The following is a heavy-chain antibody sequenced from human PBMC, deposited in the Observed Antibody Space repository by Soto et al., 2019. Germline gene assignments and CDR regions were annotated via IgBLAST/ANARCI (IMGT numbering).Heavy chain of an antibody. CDR3: AAGLPLIGYCSGGNCPTGGMDV. V-gene: IGHV1-58*01. Sequence: SVKVSCKASGFTFTSSAVQWVRQARGQRLAWIGWIVVGSGNTNYAQKFQERVTITRDMSTSTAYMELSSLRSEDTAVYYCAAGLPLIGYCSGGNCPTGGMDVWGQGTTVTVSS. J-gene: IGHJ6*02. CDR1: GFTFTSSA. CDR2: IVVGSGNT. D-gene: IGHD2-15*01.